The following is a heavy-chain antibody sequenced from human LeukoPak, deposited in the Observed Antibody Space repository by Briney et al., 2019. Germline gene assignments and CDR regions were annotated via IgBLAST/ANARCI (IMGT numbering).Heavy chain of an antibody. CDR2: IYPGDSDT. CDR1: GYSFTSYW. CDR3: ARQTFSRASSGYYSWFDP. J-gene: IGHJ5*02. Sequence: GESLKISCKGSGYSFTSYWIGWVRQMPGKGLEWMGIIYPGDSDTRYSPSFQGQVTISADKSISTAYLQWSSLKASDTAMYYCARQTFSRASSGYYSWFDPWGQGTLVTVSS. D-gene: IGHD3-22*01. V-gene: IGHV5-51*01.